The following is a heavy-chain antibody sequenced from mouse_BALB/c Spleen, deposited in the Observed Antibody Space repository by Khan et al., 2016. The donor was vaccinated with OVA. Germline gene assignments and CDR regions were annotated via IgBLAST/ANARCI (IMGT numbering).Heavy chain of an antibody. D-gene: IGHD2-1*01. CDR1: GYTFTDYD. CDR3: AKIFYGNSYAMDY. V-gene: IGHV1-77*01. CDR2: IYPGSGST. J-gene: IGHJ4*01. Sequence: VQLQESGPELVKPGASVKMSCKASGYTFTDYDIRWVKQRTGQGLEWIGEIYPGSGSTYYNEKFKGKATLTADKSSNTAYMQLSSLTSEDSVVYFCAKIFYGNSYAMDYWGQGTAVTVSS.